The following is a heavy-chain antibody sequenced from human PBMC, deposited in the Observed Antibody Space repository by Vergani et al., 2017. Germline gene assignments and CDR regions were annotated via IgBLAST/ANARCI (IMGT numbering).Heavy chain of an antibody. Sequence: QVQLMESGGGVVQPGRSLRLSCAASGFTFSSYGMHWVRQAPGKGLEWVAVISYDGSNKYYADSVKGRFTISRDKSKNTLYLQMNSLRAEDTAVYYCAKDRGLDWGQGTLVTVSS. V-gene: IGHV3-30*18. CDR1: GFTFSSYG. CDR3: AKDRGLD. CDR2: ISYDGSNK. J-gene: IGHJ4*02. D-gene: IGHD3-16*01.